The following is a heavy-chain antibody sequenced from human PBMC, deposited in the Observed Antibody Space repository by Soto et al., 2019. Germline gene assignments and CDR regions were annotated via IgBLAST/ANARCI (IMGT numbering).Heavy chain of an antibody. CDR3: ARGVGGSGSYRGPGNELDY. Sequence: GGSLRLSCAASGFTFSSYDMHWVRQATGKGLEWVSAIGTAGDTYYPGSVKGRFTISRENAKNSLYLQMNSLRAEDTAVYYCARGVGGSGSYRGPGNELDYWGQGTLVTVSS. D-gene: IGHD3-10*01. CDR1: GFTFSSYD. V-gene: IGHV3-13*01. CDR2: IGTAGDT. J-gene: IGHJ4*02.